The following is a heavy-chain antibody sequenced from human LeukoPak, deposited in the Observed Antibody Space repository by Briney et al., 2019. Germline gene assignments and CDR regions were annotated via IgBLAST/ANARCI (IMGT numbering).Heavy chain of an antibody. CDR2: INPNSGGT. CDR1: GYTFTGYY. D-gene: IGHD3-22*01. Sequence: GASVKVSCKASGYTFTGYYMHWVRQAPGQGLEWMGWINPNSGGTNYAQKFQGRVTMTRDTSISTAYMELSRLRSDDTAVYYCARGLGDYYDSSGYYYVGWFDPWGQGTLVTVSS. V-gene: IGHV1-2*02. CDR3: ARGLGDYYDSSGYYYVGWFDP. J-gene: IGHJ5*02.